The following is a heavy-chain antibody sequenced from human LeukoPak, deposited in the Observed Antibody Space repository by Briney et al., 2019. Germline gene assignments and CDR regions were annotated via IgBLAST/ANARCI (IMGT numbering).Heavy chain of an antibody. CDR3: ARDNIRGAYYLDY. D-gene: IGHD2/OR15-2a*01. V-gene: IGHV3-33*01. CDR1: GFTFSSCG. CDR2: IWYDGNNK. Sequence: GGSLRLSCAASGFTFSSCGMHWVRQAPGKGLEWVAIIWYDGNNKYYADSVKGRFTISRDNSKNTVYLQMYSLRAEDTAVYYCARDNIRGAYYLDYWGRGTRVTVSS. J-gene: IGHJ4*02.